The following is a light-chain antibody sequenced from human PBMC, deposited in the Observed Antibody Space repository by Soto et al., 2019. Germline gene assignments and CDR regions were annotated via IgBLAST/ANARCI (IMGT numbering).Light chain of an antibody. J-gene: IGLJ2*01. CDR3: QSYDSSNHGV. CDR2: EDN. Sequence: LTQPHSVSESPGKTVTISCTRSSGSIASNYVQWYQQRPGSAPTTVIYEDNQRPSGVPDRFSGSIDSSSNSVSLTISGLKTEDEADYYCQSYDSSNHGVFGGGTKLTVL. CDR1: SGSIASNY. V-gene: IGLV6-57*04.